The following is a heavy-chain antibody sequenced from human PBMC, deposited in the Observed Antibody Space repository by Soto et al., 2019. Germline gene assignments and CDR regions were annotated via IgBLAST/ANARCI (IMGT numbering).Heavy chain of an antibody. D-gene: IGHD2-15*01. CDR1: GGSFSGYY. J-gene: IGHJ4*02. V-gene: IGHV4-34*01. CDR2: INHSGST. CDR3: ARGTALGGFDY. Sequence: SETLSLTCAVYGGSFSGYYWSWIRQPPGKGLEWIGEINHSGSTNYNPSLKSRVTISVDTSKNQFSLKLSSVTAADTAVYYCARGTALGGFDYWGQGTLVTVSS.